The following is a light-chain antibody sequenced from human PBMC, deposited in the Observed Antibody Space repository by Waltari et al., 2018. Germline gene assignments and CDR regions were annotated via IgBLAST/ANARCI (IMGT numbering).Light chain of an antibody. Sequence: QSALTQAAPVSGSLGQSIPISCTGTTNDFGAYDLVSWYQKHPGKAHSLIIYAVTGRPSGVSNRFSGSKSGNTASLTISGLQAADEADYHCCSYAGGRTDVVFGGGTKLTVL. V-gene: IGLV2-23*02. CDR2: AVT. CDR3: CSYAGGRTDVV. J-gene: IGLJ2*01. CDR1: TNDFGAYDL.